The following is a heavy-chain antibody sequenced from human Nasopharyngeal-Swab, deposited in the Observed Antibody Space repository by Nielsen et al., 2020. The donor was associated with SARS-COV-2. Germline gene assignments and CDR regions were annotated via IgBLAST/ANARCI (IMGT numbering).Heavy chain of an antibody. CDR3: AREGTYCSGGSCRHYYYMDV. V-gene: IGHV1-8*02. D-gene: IGHD2-15*01. CDR2: MNPNSGNT. Sequence: ASVKVSCKAFGYTFTSYGINWVRQATGQGLEWMGWMNPNSGNTGYAQKFQGRVTMTRNTSISTAYMELSSLRSEDTAVYYCAREGTYCSGGSCRHYYYMDVWGKGTTVTVSS. J-gene: IGHJ6*03. CDR1: GYTFTSYG.